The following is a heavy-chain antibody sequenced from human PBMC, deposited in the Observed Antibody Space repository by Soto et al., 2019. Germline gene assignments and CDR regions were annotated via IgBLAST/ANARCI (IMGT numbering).Heavy chain of an antibody. J-gene: IGHJ4*02. D-gene: IGHD2-21*02. CDR3: ASLAPFSYGARGYWFDY. V-gene: IGHV3-73*02. Sequence: EVQLVESGGALVQPGGSLKLSCAASGFTFSASAMHWVRQASGKGLEWVGRIRSKTNSYATTYAATVTGRFTISRDDPENTACLQMNRLKTEDTSMYDCASLAPFSYGARGYWFDYWGRGTLVTASS. CDR1: GFTFSASA. CDR2: IRSKTNSYAT.